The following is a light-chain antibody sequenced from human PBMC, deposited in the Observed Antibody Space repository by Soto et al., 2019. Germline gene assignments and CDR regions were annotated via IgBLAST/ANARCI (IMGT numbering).Light chain of an antibody. CDR1: QSVSNN. CDR3: QQYNNWPPT. CDR2: GAS. J-gene: IGKJ1*01. Sequence: EIVMTQSPSTLSVSPGERATLSCRASQSVSNNLARYQQKPGQAHRLLIYGASTRATGFPARFSGSGSGTEFTLTISSLQSEDFAVYYCQQYNNWPPTFGQGTKVDTK. V-gene: IGKV3-15*01.